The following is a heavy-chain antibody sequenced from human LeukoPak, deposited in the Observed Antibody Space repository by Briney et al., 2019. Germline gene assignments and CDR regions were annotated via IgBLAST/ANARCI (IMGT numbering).Heavy chain of an antibody. CDR3: TRESGAFSPFGF. Sequence: SGTLSLTCAVSGGSITTANWWSWVRQPPGKGLEWIGEVHLSGATNYNPSLESRVSMSIDKSKNHLSLEVTSVTAADTAIYYCTRESGAFSPFGFWGQGTLLTVSS. D-gene: IGHD1-26*01. CDR2: VHLSGAT. J-gene: IGHJ4*02. V-gene: IGHV4-4*02. CDR1: GGSITTANW.